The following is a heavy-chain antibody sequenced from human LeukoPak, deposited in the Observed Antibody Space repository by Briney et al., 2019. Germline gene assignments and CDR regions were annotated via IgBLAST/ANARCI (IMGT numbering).Heavy chain of an antibody. CDR1: GYTFSSHG. Sequence: ASVKVSCKASGYTFSSHGLSWVRQAPGQGLEWMGWISGHNGNTNDAQKLQGRVTMTTDTSTSTAYMELRSLRSDDSAVYYCARGEGILDPWGQGTLVTVSS. CDR2: ISGHNGNT. J-gene: IGHJ5*02. CDR3: ARGEGILDP. D-gene: IGHD6-13*01. V-gene: IGHV1-18*01.